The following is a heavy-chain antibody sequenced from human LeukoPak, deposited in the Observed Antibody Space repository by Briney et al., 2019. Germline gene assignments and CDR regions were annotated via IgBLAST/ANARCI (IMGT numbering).Heavy chain of an antibody. J-gene: IGHJ4*02. CDR2: ITASGGTT. CDR3: AGSAATRSRTDY. V-gene: IGHV3-23*01. D-gene: IGHD5-24*01. CDR1: GFTFSTYS. Sequence: GGSLRLSCAASGFTFSTYSMSWVRQAPGKGLEWVSVITASGGTTFYADSAKGRFTISRDNSHNTLYLRMNSLRAEDTAVYYCAGSAATRSRTDYWGQGTLVSVSS.